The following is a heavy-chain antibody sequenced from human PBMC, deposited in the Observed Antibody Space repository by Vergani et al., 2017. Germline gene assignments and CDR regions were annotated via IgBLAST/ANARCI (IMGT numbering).Heavy chain of an antibody. V-gene: IGHV3-30-3*01. Sequence: QVQLVESGGGVVQPGRSLRLSCAASGFTFSSYAMHWVRQAPGKGLEWVAVISYDGSNKYYADSVKGRFTISRDNSKNTLYLQMNSLRAEDTAVYYCAKDWEMTTVIERDYWGQGTLVTVSS. D-gene: IGHD4-11*01. CDR1: GFTFSSYA. J-gene: IGHJ4*02. CDR3: AKDWEMTTVIERDY. CDR2: ISYDGSNK.